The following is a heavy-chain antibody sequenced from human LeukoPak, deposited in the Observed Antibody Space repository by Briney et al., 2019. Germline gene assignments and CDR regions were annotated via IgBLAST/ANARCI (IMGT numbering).Heavy chain of an antibody. CDR3: ARDRIKSGSYYFDY. V-gene: IGHV3-53*01. J-gene: IGHJ4*02. CDR2: LYSDGNT. CDR1: GFTVITND. D-gene: IGHD1-26*01. Sequence: PGGSLRLSCAASGFTVITNDMTWVRQAPGKGLEWVSVLYSDGNTKYADSVQGRFTISRDNSKNSMYLQMNSLRAEDTAVYYCARDRIKSGSYYFDYWGQGTLVTVSS.